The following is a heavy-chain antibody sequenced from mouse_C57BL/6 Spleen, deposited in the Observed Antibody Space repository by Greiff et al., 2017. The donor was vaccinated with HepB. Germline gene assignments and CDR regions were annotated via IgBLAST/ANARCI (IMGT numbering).Heavy chain of an antibody. J-gene: IGHJ1*03. CDR1: GFNFIVSY. Sequence: VQLHHSVSELVKPVASVYLSCSASGFNFIVSYMYWVMQRSVQGLEWIGMIDPEDGRIKYAPKFQGKATITADTSSNTAYLQLSSLTSEDTAVYYCAPYYDVWGTGTTVTVSS. V-gene: IGHV14-2*01. CDR2: IDPEDGRI. CDR3: APYYDV.